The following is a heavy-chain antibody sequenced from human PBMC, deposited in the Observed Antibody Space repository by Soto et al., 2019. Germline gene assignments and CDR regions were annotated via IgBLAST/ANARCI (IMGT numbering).Heavy chain of an antibody. J-gene: IGHJ5*02. CDR1: GGTFSSYA. Sequence: QVQLVQSGAEVKKPGSSVKVSCKASGGTFSSYAISWVRQAPGQGLEWMGGIIPIFGTANYAQKFQGRVTITADESTSTDYMELSSLRSEDTAVYYCARRDSSSSARWFDPWGQGTLVTVSS. CDR2: IIPIFGTA. D-gene: IGHD6-6*01. V-gene: IGHV1-69*01. CDR3: ARRDSSSSARWFDP.